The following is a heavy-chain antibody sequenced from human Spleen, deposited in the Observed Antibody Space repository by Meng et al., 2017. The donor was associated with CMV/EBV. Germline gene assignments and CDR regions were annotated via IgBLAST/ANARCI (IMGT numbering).Heavy chain of an antibody. J-gene: IGHJ4*02. CDR2: INHSGST. CDR1: GSFSGYY. Sequence: GSFSGYYWSWIRQPPGKGLEWIGEINHSGSTSYNPSLKSRVSISVDTSKNQFSLKLSSVTAADTAVYYCARGRRCDFWSGSYYFDSWGQGTLVTVSS. D-gene: IGHD3-3*01. CDR3: ARGRRCDFWSGSYYFDS. V-gene: IGHV4-34*01.